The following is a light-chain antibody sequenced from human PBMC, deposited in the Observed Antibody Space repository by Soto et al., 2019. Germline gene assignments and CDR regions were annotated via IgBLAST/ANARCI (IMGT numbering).Light chain of an antibody. Sequence: QSVMTQPPSVSGAPGQRVTISCTGSSSNIGAGYDVHWYQQLPGTAPKLLIYGNSNRPSGVPDRFSGSKSGTSASLASTGLQAEDEADYYCQSYDSSRSGSVFGGGTKLTVL. CDR2: GNS. CDR3: QSYDSSRSGSV. J-gene: IGLJ2*01. CDR1: SSNIGAGYD. V-gene: IGLV1-40*01.